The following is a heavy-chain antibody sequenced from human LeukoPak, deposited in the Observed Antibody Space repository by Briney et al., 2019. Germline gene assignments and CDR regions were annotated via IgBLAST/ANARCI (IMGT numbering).Heavy chain of an antibody. CDR3: ARFPNYYYDSSGEL. V-gene: IGHV4-59*08. J-gene: IGHJ4*02. CDR1: GGSISSYY. CDR2: IYYSGNT. Sequence: SETLSLTCTVSGGSISSYYWSWIRQPPGKGLEWIGYIYYSGNTNYNPSLKSRVTISVDTSKNQFSLKLSSVTAADTAVYYCARFPNYYYDSSGELWGQGTLVTVSS. D-gene: IGHD3-22*01.